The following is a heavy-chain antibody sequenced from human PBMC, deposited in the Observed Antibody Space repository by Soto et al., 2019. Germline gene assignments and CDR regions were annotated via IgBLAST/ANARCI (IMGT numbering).Heavy chain of an antibody. J-gene: IGHJ4*02. CDR2: ISAYNGNT. Sequence: QVQLVQSGAEVKKPGASVKVSCKASGYTFTSYGISWVRQAPGQGLEWMGWISAYNGNTKYAQKFQGRVTMTTDTSTSTAYRELRSLRSDDTAVYYCARDGSGLRQWLGNFDYWGQGTLVTVSS. CDR1: GYTFTSYG. D-gene: IGHD6-19*01. V-gene: IGHV1-18*01. CDR3: ARDGSGLRQWLGNFDY.